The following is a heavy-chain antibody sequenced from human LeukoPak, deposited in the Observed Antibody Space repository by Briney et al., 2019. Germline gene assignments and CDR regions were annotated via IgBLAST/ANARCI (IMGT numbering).Heavy chain of an antibody. V-gene: IGHV1-46*01. Sequence: GASVKVSCKASGYTFTSYYMHWVRQAPGQGLEWMGIINPSGGSTNYAQKFQGRVTMTRDTSTSTVHMELSSLRSEDTAVYYCARDFAYGSGSTHFDHWDQGTLVTVSS. CDR2: INPSGGST. CDR3: ARDFAYGSGSTHFDH. D-gene: IGHD3-10*01. CDR1: GYTFTSYY. J-gene: IGHJ4*02.